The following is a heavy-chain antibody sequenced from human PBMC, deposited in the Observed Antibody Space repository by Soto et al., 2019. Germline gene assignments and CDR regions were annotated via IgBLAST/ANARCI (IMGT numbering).Heavy chain of an antibody. D-gene: IGHD6-13*01. CDR1: GFTFSSYG. CDR3: ARDLNSSSWYSKGIYYGMDV. V-gene: IGHV3-33*01. J-gene: IGHJ6*02. CDR2: IWYDGSNK. Sequence: PVGSLRLSGAASGFTFSSYGMHWVRQARGKGLERVAVIWYDGSNKYYADSVKGRFTISRDNSKNTLYLQMNSLRAEDTAVYYCARDLNSSSWYSKGIYYGMDVWGQGTTVTVSS.